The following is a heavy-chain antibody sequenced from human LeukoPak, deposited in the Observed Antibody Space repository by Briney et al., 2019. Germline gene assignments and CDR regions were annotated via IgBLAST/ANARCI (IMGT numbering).Heavy chain of an antibody. CDR2: IRSKAYGGTT. CDR1: GFTFSNYW. V-gene: IGHV3-49*04. CDR3: TRDVGSHRGSYSPPDY. Sequence: PGGSLRLSCAASGFTFSNYWMSWVRQAPGKGLEWVGFIRSKAYGGTTEYAASVKGRFTISRDDSKSIAYLQMNSPKTEDTAVYYCTRDVGSHRGSYSPPDYWGQGTLVTVSS. D-gene: IGHD1-26*01. J-gene: IGHJ4*02.